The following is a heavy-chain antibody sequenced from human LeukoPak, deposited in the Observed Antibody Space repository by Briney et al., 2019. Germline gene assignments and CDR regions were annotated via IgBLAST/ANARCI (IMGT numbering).Heavy chain of an antibody. J-gene: IGHJ4*02. Sequence: ASVKVSCKASGYTFTSYAMNWVRQAPGQGLEWMGWINTSTGNPTYAQGFTGRFVFSLDTSVSTAYLQISSLKAEDTAVYYCARVSPRYDFWSGYPIAVDYWGQGTLVTVSS. CDR2: INTSTGNP. CDR3: ARVSPRYDFWSGYPIAVDY. D-gene: IGHD3-3*01. CDR1: GYTFTSYA. V-gene: IGHV7-4-1*02.